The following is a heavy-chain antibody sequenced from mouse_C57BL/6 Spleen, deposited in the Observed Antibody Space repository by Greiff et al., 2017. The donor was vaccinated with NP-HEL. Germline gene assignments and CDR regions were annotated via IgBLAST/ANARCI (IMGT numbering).Heavy chain of an antibody. CDR2: IRNKANNHAT. CDR1: GFTFSDAW. J-gene: IGHJ2*01. D-gene: IGHD4-1*01. V-gene: IGHV6-6*01. CDR3: TRGWDDYFDY. Sequence: EVNVVESGGGLVQPGGSMKLSCAASGFTFSDAWMDWVRQSPEKGLEWVAEIRNKANNHATYYAESVKGRFTISRDDSKSSVYLQMNSLRAEDTGIYYCTRGWDDYFDYWGQGTTLTVSS.